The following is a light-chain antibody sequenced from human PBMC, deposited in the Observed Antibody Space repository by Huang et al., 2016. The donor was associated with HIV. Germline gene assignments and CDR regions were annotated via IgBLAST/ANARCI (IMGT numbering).Light chain of an antibody. J-gene: IGKJ3*01. CDR1: QGISHY. CDR3: QKCNSAPFT. V-gene: IGKV1-27*01. CDR2: AAS. Sequence: DIQMTQSPSSLSASVGDRVTITCRASQGISHYLAWYQQKPGKVPKLLIYAASTLQSGVPSRFSGSGSGTDFTLTISSLQPEDVATYYCQKCNSAPFTFGPGTKVDIK.